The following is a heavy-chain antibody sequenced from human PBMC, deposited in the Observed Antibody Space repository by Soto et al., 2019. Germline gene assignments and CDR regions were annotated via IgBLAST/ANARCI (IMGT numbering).Heavy chain of an antibody. Sequence: QVQLVESGGGVVQPGRSLRLSCAASGFTFSSYAMHWVRQAPGKGLEWVAVISYDGSNKYYADSVKGRFTISRDDSKNTLFLQMNSLRPEDTAVSYCARDRKGGDSWFWDYFDYWGQGILVTVSS. CDR1: GFTFSSYA. CDR2: ISYDGSNK. CDR3: ARDRKGGDSWFWDYFDY. J-gene: IGHJ4*02. V-gene: IGHV3-30-3*01. D-gene: IGHD6-13*01.